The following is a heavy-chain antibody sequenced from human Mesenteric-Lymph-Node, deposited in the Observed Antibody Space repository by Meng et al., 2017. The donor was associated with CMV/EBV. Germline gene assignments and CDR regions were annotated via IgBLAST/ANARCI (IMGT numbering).Heavy chain of an antibody. CDR2: IIAMINVV. CDR3: ANQRDNWFDL. V-gene: IGHV1-69*02. J-gene: IGHJ5*02. D-gene: IGHD5-24*01. CDR1: GGTFSTYT. Sequence: KVSCKASGGTFSTYTFTWVRQAPGQGLEWMGRIIAMINVVNYAQKFQGRVTISADRSTSTAFLELSSLRSEDTAIYYCANQRDNWFDLWGQGTLVTVS.